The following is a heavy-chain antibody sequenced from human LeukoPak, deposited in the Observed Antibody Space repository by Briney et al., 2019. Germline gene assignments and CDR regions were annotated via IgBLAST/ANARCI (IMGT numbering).Heavy chain of an antibody. J-gene: IGHJ4*02. D-gene: IGHD5-12*01. CDR1: GFRFSNYA. V-gene: IGHV3-23*01. CDR2: NIGSSRST. Sequence: GGSLRLSCAASGFRFSNYAMNWVRQAPGKGLEWVSVNIGSSRSTFYADSVKGRFTISRDNSKNTLYLQMNSLRDEDTAVYYCAKGGYDYVEIGYFDFWGQGTLVTVSS. CDR3: AKGGYDYVEIGYFDF.